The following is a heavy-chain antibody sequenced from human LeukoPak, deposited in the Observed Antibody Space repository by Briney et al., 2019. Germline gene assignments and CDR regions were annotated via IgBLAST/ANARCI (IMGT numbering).Heavy chain of an antibody. CDR2: INPTSGGT. J-gene: IGHJ5*02. CDR1: GYTFTGYY. D-gene: IGHD3-10*01. CDR3: ARDPMYTMVRGVTSNWFDP. V-gene: IGHV1-2*02. Sequence: GASVTVSCKSSGYTFTGYYMHWVGQATGQGLEWMGWINPTSGGTNYAQKFQGRVTMTRDTSISTAYMELSRLRSDDTAVYYCARDPMYTMVRGVTSNWFDPWGQGTLVTVSS.